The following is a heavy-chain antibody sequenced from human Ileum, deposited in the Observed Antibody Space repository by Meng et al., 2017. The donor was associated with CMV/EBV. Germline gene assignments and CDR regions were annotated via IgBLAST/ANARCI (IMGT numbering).Heavy chain of an antibody. CDR1: GFTFSVYW. CDR2: ISNDGRRT. V-gene: IGHV3-74*01. D-gene: IGHD7-27*01. CDR3: ARENWGVDY. J-gene: IGHJ4*02. Sequence: EGELVGSGGGLVQPGGSLRLSCAPSGFTFSVYWMHWVRQAPGKGLVWVSRISNDGRRTDYADFVKGRFTISRDNGRKTLSLQMNDLKAEDTAVYYCARENWGVDYWGQGTLVTVSS.